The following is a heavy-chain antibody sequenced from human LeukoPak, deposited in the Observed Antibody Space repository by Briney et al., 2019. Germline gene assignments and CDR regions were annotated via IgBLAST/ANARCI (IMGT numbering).Heavy chain of an antibody. Sequence: SGTLSLTCTVSGGSISSGGYYWSWIRQHPGKGLEWIGYIYYSGSTYYNPSLKSRVTISVYTSKNQFSLKLSSVTAADTAVYYCARRPLNPSLRFLEWLRPYGMDVWGQGTTVTVSS. CDR3: ARRPLNPSLRFLEWLRPYGMDV. CDR1: GGSISSGGYY. V-gene: IGHV4-31*03. D-gene: IGHD3-3*01. CDR2: IYYSGST. J-gene: IGHJ6*02.